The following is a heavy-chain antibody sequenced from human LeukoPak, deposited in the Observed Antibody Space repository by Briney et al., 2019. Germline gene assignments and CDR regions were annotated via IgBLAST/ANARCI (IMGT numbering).Heavy chain of an antibody. V-gene: IGHV3-23*01. J-gene: IGHJ4*02. CDR1: GFTFSSYA. Sequence: QPGGSLRLSCAASGFTFSSYAMSWVRQAPGKGLEWVSTISSSGDSIYYADSVKGRFTISRDNSENTLFLQMNSLRAGDTAVYYCAKAQIGAAYWGQGTLVTVSS. CDR2: ISSSGDSI. CDR3: AKAQIGAAY. D-gene: IGHD2/OR15-2a*01.